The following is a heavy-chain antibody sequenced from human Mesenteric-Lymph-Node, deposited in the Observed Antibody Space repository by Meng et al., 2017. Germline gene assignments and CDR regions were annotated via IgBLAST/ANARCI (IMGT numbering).Heavy chain of an antibody. CDR3: ARGGDDYVWGSYRTGLYYYYGMDV. V-gene: IGHV1-69*02. CDR2: IIPILGIA. J-gene: IGHJ6*02. Sequence: SVKVSCKASGGTFSSYTISWVRQAPGQGLEWMGRIIPILGIANYAQKFQGRVTITADKSTSTAYMELSSLRSEDTAVYYCARGGDDYVWGSYRTGLYYYYGMDVWGQGTTVTVSS. CDR1: GGTFSSYT. D-gene: IGHD3-16*02.